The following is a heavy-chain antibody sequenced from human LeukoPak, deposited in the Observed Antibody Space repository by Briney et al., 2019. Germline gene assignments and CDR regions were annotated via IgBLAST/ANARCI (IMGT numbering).Heavy chain of an antibody. CDR2: IYYSGST. V-gene: IGHV4-39*01. J-gene: IGHJ5*02. D-gene: IGHD6-19*01. CDR3: ARGLTHQWLVLGGIWFDP. CDR1: GGSISSSSYY. Sequence: SETLSLTCTVSGGSISSSSYYWGWIRQPPGKGLEWIGSIYYSGSTYYNPSLKSRVTISVDTSKNQFSLKLSSVTAADTAVYYCARGLTHQWLVLGGIWFDPWGQGTLVTVSS.